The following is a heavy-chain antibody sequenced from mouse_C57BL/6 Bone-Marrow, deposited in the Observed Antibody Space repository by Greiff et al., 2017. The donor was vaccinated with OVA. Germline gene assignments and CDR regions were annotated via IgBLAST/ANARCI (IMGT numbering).Heavy chain of an antibody. J-gene: IGHJ4*01. CDR2: IDPETGGT. CDR3: TRTQLREDAMDY. D-gene: IGHD3-2*02. Sequence: VQLQQSGAELVRPGASVTLSCKASGYTFTDYEMHWVKQTPVHGLEWIGAIDPETGGTAYNQKFKGKAILTADKSSSTAYMELRSLTSEDSAVDYCTRTQLREDAMDYWGQGTSVTVSS. V-gene: IGHV1-15*01. CDR1: GYTFTDYE.